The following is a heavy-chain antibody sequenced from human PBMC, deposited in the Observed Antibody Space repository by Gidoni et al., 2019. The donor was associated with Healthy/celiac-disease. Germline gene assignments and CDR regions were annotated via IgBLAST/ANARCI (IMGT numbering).Heavy chain of an antibody. V-gene: IGHV3-23*01. Sequence: EVQLLESGGGLVQPGGSLRLSCAASVFPFSSYAMSWVRQAPGKGLEWVAAIRGSGGSTYYADSGKGRFTISRDNSKNTLYLQMNSLRAEDTAVYYCAKDWGGTFRAFDIWGQGTMVTVSS. CDR3: AKDWGGTFRAFDI. CDR1: VFPFSSYA. CDR2: IRGSGGST. J-gene: IGHJ3*02. D-gene: IGHD2-21*01.